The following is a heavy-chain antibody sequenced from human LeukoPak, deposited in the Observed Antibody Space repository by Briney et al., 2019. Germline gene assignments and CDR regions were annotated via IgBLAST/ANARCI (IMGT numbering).Heavy chain of an antibody. D-gene: IGHD6-13*01. CDR2: INPSGGST. V-gene: IGHV1-46*01. CDR3: ARERVAAAGTGYYFDY. J-gene: IGHJ4*02. CDR1: GYTFTSYH. Sequence: ASVKVSCKASGYTFTSYHMHWVRQAPGQGLEWMGIINPSGGSTSYAQKFQGRVTMTRDTSTSTVYMELSSLRSEDTAVYYCARERVAAAGTGYYFDYWGQGTLVTVSS.